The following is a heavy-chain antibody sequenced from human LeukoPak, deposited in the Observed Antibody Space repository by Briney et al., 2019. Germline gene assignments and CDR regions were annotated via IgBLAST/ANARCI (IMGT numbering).Heavy chain of an antibody. Sequence: ASVTVSFKASGYTFTGYYMHWVRQAPGQGVEWMGWINPNSGGTNYAQKFQGRVTMTRDTSISTAYMELSRLRSDDTAVYYCARVTVAGYFDYWGQGTLVTVSS. J-gene: IGHJ4*02. CDR3: ARVTVAGYFDY. D-gene: IGHD6-19*01. CDR1: GYTFTGYY. CDR2: INPNSGGT. V-gene: IGHV1-2*02.